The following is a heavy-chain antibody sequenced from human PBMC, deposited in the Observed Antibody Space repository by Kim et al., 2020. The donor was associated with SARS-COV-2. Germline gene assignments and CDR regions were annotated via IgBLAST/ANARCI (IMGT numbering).Heavy chain of an antibody. CDR1: GGSISSGGYS. D-gene: IGHD3-10*01. CDR2: IYHSGST. Sequence: SETLSLTCAVSGGSISSGGYSWSWIRQPPGKGLEWIGYIYHSGSTYYNPSLKSRVTISVDRSKNQFSLKLSSVTAADTAVYYCARGGRGYFDYWGQGTLVTVSS. CDR3: ARGGRGYFDY. V-gene: IGHV4-30-2*01. J-gene: IGHJ4*02.